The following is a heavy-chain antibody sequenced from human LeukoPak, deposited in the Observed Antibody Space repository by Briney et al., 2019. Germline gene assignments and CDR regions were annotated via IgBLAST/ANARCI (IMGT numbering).Heavy chain of an antibody. CDR3: ARDPVHYYYGMDV. D-gene: IGHD2-8*01. CDR2: IYYSGST. V-gene: IGHV4-31*03. Sequence: SETLSLTCTVSGGSISSGDYYWSWIRQHPGKGLEWIGYIYYSGSTYYNPSLKSRVTISVDTSKNQFSLKLSSVTAADTAVYYCARDPVHYYYGMDVWGQGTTVTVSS. J-gene: IGHJ6*02. CDR1: GGSISSGDYY.